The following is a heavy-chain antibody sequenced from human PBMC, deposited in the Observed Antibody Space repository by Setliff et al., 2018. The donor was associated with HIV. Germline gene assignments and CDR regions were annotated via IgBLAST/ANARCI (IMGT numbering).Heavy chain of an antibody. J-gene: IGHJ4*02. CDR3: ATPLWSVDTTMLMWPGY. CDR1: GYTFTGYY. Sequence: GASVKVSCKASGYTFTGYYVHWVRQAPGQGPEWMGWINPNSGDTNYAQKFQGRVSMARDTSIFTAYMELSRLRSDDTAVYYCATPLWSVDTTMLMWPGYWGQGTLVTVSS. D-gene: IGHD5-18*01. V-gene: IGHV1-2*02. CDR2: INPNSGDT.